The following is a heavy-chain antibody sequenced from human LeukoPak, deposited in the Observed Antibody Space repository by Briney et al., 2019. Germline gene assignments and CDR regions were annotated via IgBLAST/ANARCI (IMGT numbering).Heavy chain of an antibody. V-gene: IGHV3-30*18. CDR3: AKGRYGAGPFDY. CDR2: ISSDGSNI. Sequence: GGSLRLSCAASGFPFSSYGIHWVRQAPGKGLEWVAVISSDGSNIYYGDSVQGRFIISRDNSINTVYLQMNSLRPEDTAVYYCAKGRYGAGPFDYWGQGTLVTVSS. J-gene: IGHJ4*02. D-gene: IGHD1-14*01. CDR1: GFPFSSYG.